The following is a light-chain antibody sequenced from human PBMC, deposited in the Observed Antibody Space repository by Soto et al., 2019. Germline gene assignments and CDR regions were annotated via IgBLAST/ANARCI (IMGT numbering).Light chain of an antibody. V-gene: IGKV3-20*01. Sequence: DIVLTQSPGTLALSPGERATLSCRASQSVSSSYLAWYQQKPGQAPRLLIYGASSRATGIPDRFSGSGSGTEFTLTISSLQSEDCAIYYCQQYHTWPITFGGGTKVDIK. J-gene: IGKJ4*01. CDR1: QSVSSSY. CDR2: GAS. CDR3: QQYHTWPIT.